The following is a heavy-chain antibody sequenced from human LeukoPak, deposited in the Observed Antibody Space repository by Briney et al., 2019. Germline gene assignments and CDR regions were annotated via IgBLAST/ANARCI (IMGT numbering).Heavy chain of an antibody. J-gene: IGHJ4*02. D-gene: IGHD4-17*01. CDR1: GFTFSSYA. V-gene: IGHV3-23*01. CDR3: AKDATDGYGDYPLDY. Sequence: GGSLRLSCAASGFTFSSYAMTWVRQAPGKGLEWVSGISGSGGSTDYADSVQGRFTISRDNSKNTLYLQMNSLRAEDTAVYYCAKDATDGYGDYPLDYWGQGTLVTVSS. CDR2: ISGSGGST.